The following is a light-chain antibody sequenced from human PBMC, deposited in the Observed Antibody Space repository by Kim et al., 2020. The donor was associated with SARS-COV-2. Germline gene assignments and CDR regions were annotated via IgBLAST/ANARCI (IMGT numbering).Light chain of an antibody. V-gene: IGKV3-15*01. CDR1: QSVSSN. Sequence: VSPGERATLSCRASQSVSSNLAWYQQKPGQAPRLLIYGASTRATGISASFSGSGSGTEFTLTISSLQSEDFAVYYCQQYDNWPGTFGGGTKVDIK. J-gene: IGKJ4*01. CDR2: GAS. CDR3: QQYDNWPGT.